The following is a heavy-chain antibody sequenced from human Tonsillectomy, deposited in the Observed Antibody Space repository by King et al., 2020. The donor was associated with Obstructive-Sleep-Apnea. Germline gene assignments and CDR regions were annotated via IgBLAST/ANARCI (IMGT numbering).Heavy chain of an antibody. CDR3: ARSLDSSGYYYTNY. D-gene: IGHD3-22*01. Sequence: VQLQESGPGLVKPSETLSLTCTVSGGSISSYYWSWIRQPPGKGLEWIGYISYSGSTNYNPSPKSRVTISVNTSKNQSSLKLSAVTAADTAVYYCARSLDSSGYYYTNYWGQGTLVTVSS. CDR1: GGSISSYY. V-gene: IGHV4-59*08. CDR2: ISYSGST. J-gene: IGHJ4*02.